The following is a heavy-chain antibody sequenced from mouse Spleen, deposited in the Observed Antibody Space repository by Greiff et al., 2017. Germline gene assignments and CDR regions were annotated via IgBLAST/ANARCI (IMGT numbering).Heavy chain of an antibody. CDR3: ARRLLRGVYYAMDY. CDR2: IYPRDGST. J-gene: IGHJ4*01. V-gene: IGHV1-85*01. Sequence: VQLVESGPELVKPGASVKLSCKASGYTFTSYDINWVKQRPGQGLEWIGWIYPRDGSTKYNEKFKGKATLTVDTSSSTAYMELHSLTSEDSAVYFCARRLLRGVYYAMDYWGQGTSVTVSS. D-gene: IGHD2-3*01. CDR1: GYTFTSYD.